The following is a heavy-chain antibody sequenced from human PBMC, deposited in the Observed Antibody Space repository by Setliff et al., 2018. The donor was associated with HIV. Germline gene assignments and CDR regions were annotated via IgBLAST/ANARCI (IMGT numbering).Heavy chain of an antibody. V-gene: IGHV1-2*02. J-gene: IGHJ4*02. D-gene: IGHD5-12*01. Sequence: ASVKVSCKASGYTFTGYYMPWVRQAPGQGLQWMGWIDPHTGGPQYSQKFLGRVTMTRDTSISTVYMELTSLRSDDTAIYYCARDANYGSSGYDREYFDYWGQGTLVTVSS. CDR3: ARDANYGSSGYDREYFDY. CDR1: GYTFTGYY. CDR2: IDPHTGGP.